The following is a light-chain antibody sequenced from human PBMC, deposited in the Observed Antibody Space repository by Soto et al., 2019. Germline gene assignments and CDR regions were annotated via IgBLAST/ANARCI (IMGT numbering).Light chain of an antibody. V-gene: IGLV2-14*01. Sequence: QSVLTQPASVSGSPGQSITISCTGTSSDVGGYNYVSWYQQHPGKAPKLMIYEVSNRPSGVSNRFSGSKSGNTASLTISGLQAEDEADYYCSSYTSSSPDVFGTGTKRTVL. CDR2: EVS. J-gene: IGLJ1*01. CDR1: SSDVGGYNY. CDR3: SSYTSSSPDV.